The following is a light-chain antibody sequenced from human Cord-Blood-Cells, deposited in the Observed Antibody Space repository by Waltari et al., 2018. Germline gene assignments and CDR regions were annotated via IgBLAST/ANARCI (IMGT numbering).Light chain of an antibody. CDR3: QHSYSTPRT. CDR1: QSISSY. CDR2: AAS. J-gene: IGKJ1*01. Sequence: IQMTKSPSSLSASVGDRVTITCRASQSISSYINWYQQKQGKAPKLLIYAASSLQSGAPTRFSGGSSRTYITLTISIQQPEVSATYYYQHSYSTPRTFGQGTKVEIK. V-gene: IGKV1-39*01.